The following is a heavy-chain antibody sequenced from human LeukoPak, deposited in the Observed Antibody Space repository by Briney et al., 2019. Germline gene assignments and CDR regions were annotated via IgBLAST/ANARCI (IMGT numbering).Heavy chain of an antibody. CDR2: IGKDADAT. Sequence: GGSLRLSCAASGFTFRSYAMSWVRQAPGKGLEWVSAIGKDADATYYAGSVKGRFTISRDNSKDTLSLQINSLRAEDTAVYYCAKESPYCHGTDCRIYYFDSWGQGTLVTVSS. J-gene: IGHJ4*02. V-gene: IGHV3-23*01. CDR3: AKESPYCHGTDCRIYYFDS. CDR1: GFTFRSYA. D-gene: IGHD2-21*02.